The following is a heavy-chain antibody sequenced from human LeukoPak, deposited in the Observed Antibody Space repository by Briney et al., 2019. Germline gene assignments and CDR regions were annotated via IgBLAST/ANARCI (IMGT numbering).Heavy chain of an antibody. CDR1: GFIFTNYF. CDR2: ISDSGAGT. CDR3: AKLTFDI. Sequence: GGSLRLSCAASGFIFTNYFMSWVRQAPGKGLEWVSSISDSGAGTYYADSVKGRFTISRDNSKNTLYLQMNSLRAEDTAVYYCAKLTFDIWGQGTVVTVSS. J-gene: IGHJ3*02. V-gene: IGHV3-23*01.